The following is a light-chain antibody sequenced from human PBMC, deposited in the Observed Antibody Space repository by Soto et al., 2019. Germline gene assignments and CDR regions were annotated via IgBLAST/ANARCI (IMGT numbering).Light chain of an antibody. J-gene: IGLJ1*01. CDR2: GNS. Sequence: QPVLTQPPSVSGAPGQRVTISCTGSSSNIGAGYDVHWYQQLPGTAPKLLIYGNSNRPSGVPDRFSGSKSGTSASLALTGLQAEDEADYYCQSYDSSLSGSVFGNGTKVTVL. V-gene: IGLV1-40*01. CDR1: SSNIGAGYD. CDR3: QSYDSSLSGSV.